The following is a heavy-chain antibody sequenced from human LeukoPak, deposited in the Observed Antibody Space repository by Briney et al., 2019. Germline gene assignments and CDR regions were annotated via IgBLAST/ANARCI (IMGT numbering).Heavy chain of an antibody. D-gene: IGHD5-18*01. CDR1: GFTFISYW. Sequence: GGSLRLSCAASGFTFISYWMHWVRQAPGKGLVWVSRINGYGSSTDYADSVKGRFTISRDNAKNTLYLQMNSLRAEGTAVYYCARDAPGNTALDYWGQGTLVTVSS. V-gene: IGHV3-74*01. CDR3: ARDAPGNTALDY. CDR2: INGYGSST. J-gene: IGHJ4*02.